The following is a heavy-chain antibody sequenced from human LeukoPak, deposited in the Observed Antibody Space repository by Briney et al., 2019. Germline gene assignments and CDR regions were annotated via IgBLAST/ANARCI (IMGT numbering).Heavy chain of an antibody. D-gene: IGHD3-3*01. CDR1: GYTFTSYD. CDR3: ARDYDFWIDYDTGDC. Sequence: ASVTVSCKASGYTFTSYDISWVRQAPGQGLEWMGWISAYNGNTNYAQKLQGRVTMTTDTSTSTAYMELRSLSSDDRAVYYCARDYDFWIDYDTGDCGGQGTLVTVSS. V-gene: IGHV1-18*01. J-gene: IGHJ4*02. CDR2: ISAYNGNT.